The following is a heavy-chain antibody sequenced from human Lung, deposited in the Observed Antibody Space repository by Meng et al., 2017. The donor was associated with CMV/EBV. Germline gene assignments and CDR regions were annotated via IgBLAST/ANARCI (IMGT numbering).Heavy chain of an antibody. V-gene: IGHV4-4*02. D-gene: IGHD3-10*01. CDR1: GDPITNQNW. CDR2: IPNRGSS. J-gene: IGHJ1*01. CDR3: LRRSGGSV. Sequence: VRRTGPGPPLWMTWAPLPLTAAVPGDPITNQNWWAWVRHPPGKGLEWIGEIPNRGSSAYNPSLKSRVSMSIDKSKNQFSLKLTSVPAADTAVYHCLRRSGGSVWGQGTLVTVSS.